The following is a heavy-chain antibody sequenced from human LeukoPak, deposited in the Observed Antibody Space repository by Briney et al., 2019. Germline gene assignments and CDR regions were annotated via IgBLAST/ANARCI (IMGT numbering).Heavy chain of an antibody. D-gene: IGHD1-1*01. CDR2: ISSTGNYI. V-gene: IGHV3-21*01. J-gene: IGHJ4*02. CDR3: ARVSTGPV. CDR1: GFIFSNFN. Sequence: GGSLRLSCVGSGFIFSNFNMNWVRQAPGKGLEWVSSISSTGNYIHYADSVKGRFPISRDNAQKSLYLQMNSLRVEDSAVYYCARVSTGPVWGQGTLVTASS.